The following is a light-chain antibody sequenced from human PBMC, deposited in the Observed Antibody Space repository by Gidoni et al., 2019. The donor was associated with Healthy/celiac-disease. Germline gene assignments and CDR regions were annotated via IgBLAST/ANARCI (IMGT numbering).Light chain of an antibody. Sequence: DIVMTPSPDSLAVSLGERATINCKSSQSVLYSSNNKNYLAWYQQKPGQPPKLLIYWASTRESGVPDRCSGSGSGTDFTLTISSLQAEDVAVYYCQQDYSTPLTFGGXAKVEIK. CDR2: WAS. CDR1: QSVLYSSNNKNY. J-gene: IGKJ4*01. V-gene: IGKV4-1*01. CDR3: QQDYSTPLT.